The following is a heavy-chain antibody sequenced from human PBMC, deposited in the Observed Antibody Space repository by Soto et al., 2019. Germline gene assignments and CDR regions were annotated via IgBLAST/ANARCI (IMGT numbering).Heavy chain of an antibody. J-gene: IGHJ4*02. CDR3: ARPGVAAAPDDY. D-gene: IGHD6-13*01. CDR1: GFTFSSYA. Sequence: PGGSLRLSCAASGFTFSSYAMSWVRQAPGKGLEWVSTISGSGVSTYYADSVKGRFTISRDNSKNTLYLQMNSLRAEDTAMYYCARPGVAAAPDDYWGQGTLVTVSS. CDR2: ISGSGVST. V-gene: IGHV3-23*01.